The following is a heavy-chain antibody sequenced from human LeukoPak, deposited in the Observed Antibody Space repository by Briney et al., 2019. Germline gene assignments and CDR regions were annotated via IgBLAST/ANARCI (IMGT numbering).Heavy chain of an antibody. D-gene: IGHD6-19*01. CDR1: GYTFTSYD. V-gene: IGHV1-2*04. CDR2: MNPNSGGT. Sequence: GASVKVSCKASGYTFTSYDINWVRQATGQGLEWMGWMNPNSGGTNYAQKFQGWVTMTRDTSISAAYMELSRLRSDDTAVYYCARGYSSGDLLLDYWGQGTLVTVSS. J-gene: IGHJ4*02. CDR3: ARGYSSGDLLLDY.